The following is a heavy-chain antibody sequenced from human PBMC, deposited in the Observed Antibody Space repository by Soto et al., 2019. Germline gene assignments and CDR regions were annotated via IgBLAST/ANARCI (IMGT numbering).Heavy chain of an antibody. CDR3: ARDHAPPIAAAGTYYYYYMDV. Sequence: GGSLRLSCAASGFTFSSYGMHWVRQAPGKGLEWVAVISYDGSNKYYADSVKGRFTISRDNSKNTLYLQMNSLRAEDMAVYYCARDHAPPIAAAGTYYYYYMDVWGKGTTVTVSS. CDR2: ISYDGSNK. D-gene: IGHD6-13*01. J-gene: IGHJ6*03. CDR1: GFTFSSYG. V-gene: IGHV3-30*03.